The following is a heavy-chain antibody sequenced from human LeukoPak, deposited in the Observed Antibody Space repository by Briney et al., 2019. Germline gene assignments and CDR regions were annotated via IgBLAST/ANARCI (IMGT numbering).Heavy chain of an antibody. CDR2: ITNGGSTI. V-gene: IGHV3-11*01. CDR1: GFTFSDYN. J-gene: IGHJ6*02. CDR3: ARSIGLTGGGVDV. Sequence: GGSLRLSCAASGFTFSDYNMNWVRQAPGKGLEWVSYITNGGSTIHHADSVKGRFTIPRDNAKKTLYLQMNSLRAEDTAVYYCARSIGLTGGGVDVWGQGTTVTVSS. D-gene: IGHD3-9*01.